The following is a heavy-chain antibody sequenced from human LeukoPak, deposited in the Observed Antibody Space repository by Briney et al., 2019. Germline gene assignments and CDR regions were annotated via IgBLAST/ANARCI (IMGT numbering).Heavy chain of an antibody. CDR3: ARGKGRARGPSYSDISGYYYFDY. Sequence: PSETLSLTCAVYGGSFSGYYWSWIRQPPGKGLEWIGEINHSGSTNYNPSLKSRVTISVDTSKNQFSLQLSSVTAADTAVYYCARGKGRARGPSYSDISGYYYFDYWGQGTLVTVSS. J-gene: IGHJ4*02. CDR2: INHSGST. CDR1: GGSFSGYY. D-gene: IGHD3-22*01. V-gene: IGHV4-34*01.